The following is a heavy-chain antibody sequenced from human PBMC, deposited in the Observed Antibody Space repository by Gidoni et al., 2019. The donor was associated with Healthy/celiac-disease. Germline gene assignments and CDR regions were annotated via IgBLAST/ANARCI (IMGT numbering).Heavy chain of an antibody. CDR3: TTGPDYYDSSGYAFDI. D-gene: IGHD3-22*01. J-gene: IGHJ3*02. V-gene: IGHV3-15*01. CDR2: IKSKTDGGTT. Sequence: EVQLVEYGGGLVKPGWSLRLSCAASGFTFRNAWRSWVRQAPGTGLEWVGRIKSKTDGGTTAYAAPVKGRFTISRDDSKNTLYLQMNSLKTEDTAVYYCTTGPDYYDSSGYAFDIWGQGTMVTVSS. CDR1: GFTFRNAW.